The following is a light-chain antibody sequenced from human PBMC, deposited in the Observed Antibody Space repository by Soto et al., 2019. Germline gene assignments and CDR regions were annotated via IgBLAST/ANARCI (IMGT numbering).Light chain of an antibody. CDR1: QSITNH. Sequence: DIQKTQSPSSLSASVGDIVIIICRTSQSITNHLNWYQQKPGKAPKLLIYAASSLQDGVPPRFTGSGSGTDFALTISSLQPEDFATYYCQQTHKTPFTFGPGTKVDNK. J-gene: IGKJ3*01. V-gene: IGKV1-39*01. CDR2: AAS. CDR3: QQTHKTPFT.